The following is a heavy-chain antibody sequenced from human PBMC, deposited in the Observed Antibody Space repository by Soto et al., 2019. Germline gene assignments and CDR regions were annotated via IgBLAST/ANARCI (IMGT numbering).Heavy chain of an antibody. CDR1: GFTFSSYA. V-gene: IGHV3-23*01. Sequence: PGGSLRLSCAASGFTFSSYAMNWVRQAPGKGLEWVSVISGSGGSTYYADSVKGRFTISRDNSKNTLYLQMSSLRAEDTAVYFCVREVYYDFWSGFNTHPYYFDYWGQGTLVTVSS. J-gene: IGHJ4*02. CDR2: ISGSGGST. CDR3: VREVYYDFWSGFNTHPYYFDY. D-gene: IGHD3-3*01.